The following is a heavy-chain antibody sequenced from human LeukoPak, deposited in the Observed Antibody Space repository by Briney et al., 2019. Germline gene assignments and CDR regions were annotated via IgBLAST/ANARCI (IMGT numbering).Heavy chain of an antibody. V-gene: IGHV3-30*18. Sequence: GRSLRLSCAASGFTFSRYGMHWVRQAPGKGLEWVVVTSYDGSNKQYVDSVKGRFTISRDNSKNMLYLEMNSLRAEDTGVYYCAKDRGAYYYDSMDVWGQGTTSPSP. J-gene: IGHJ6*02. CDR1: GFTFSRYG. CDR2: TSYDGSNK. D-gene: IGHD3-10*01. CDR3: AKDRGAYYYDSMDV.